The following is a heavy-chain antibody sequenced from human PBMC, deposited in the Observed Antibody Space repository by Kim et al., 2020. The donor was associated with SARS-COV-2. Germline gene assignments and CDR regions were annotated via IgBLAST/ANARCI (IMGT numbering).Heavy chain of an antibody. CDR1: GFTFTDAW. V-gene: IGHV3-15*01. CDR3: TASGRKRTLDY. D-gene: IGHD6-25*01. CDR2: IRSKADGETR. Sequence: GGSLRLSCSASGFTFTDAWMSWVRQAPGKGLEWVGRIRSKADGETRDYSAPVQGRFTISRDDSKRTRYLQMDSLRSEDTSVYYCTASGRKRTLDYWGQGTLVTVSS. J-gene: IGHJ4*02.